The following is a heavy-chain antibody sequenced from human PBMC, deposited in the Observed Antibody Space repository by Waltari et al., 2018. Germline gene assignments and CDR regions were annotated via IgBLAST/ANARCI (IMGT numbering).Heavy chain of an antibody. CDR1: GFTFADYA. J-gene: IGHJ5*02. D-gene: IGHD3-22*01. Sequence: EVQLVESGGDLVQPGRSLRLTCAASGFTFADYAMHWVRHVPGKGLGGVSGMTKDSGAIDYADSVKGRFIISRDNAENSLYLQMNSLRAEDTAFYYCARDRGSGYYWGFGPWGQGTPVTVSS. V-gene: IGHV3-9*01. CDR3: ARDRGSGYYWGFGP. CDR2: MTKDSGAI.